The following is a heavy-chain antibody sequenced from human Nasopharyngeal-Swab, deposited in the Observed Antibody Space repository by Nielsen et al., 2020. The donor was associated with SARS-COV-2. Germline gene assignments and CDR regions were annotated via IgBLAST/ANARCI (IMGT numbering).Heavy chain of an antibody. J-gene: IGHJ6*02. V-gene: IGHV4-59*12. CDR2: IYYSGST. CDR3: ARGSQGGPHYFGSGSIYKYYYHGMDV. D-gene: IGHD3-10*01. Sequence: SETLSLTCTVSGGSISSYYWSWIRQPPGKGLEWIGYIYYSGSTNYNPSLKSRVTISVDTSKNQFSLKLSSVTAADTAVYYCARGSQGGPHYFGSGSIYKYYYHGMDVWGQGTTVSVSS. CDR1: GGSISSYY.